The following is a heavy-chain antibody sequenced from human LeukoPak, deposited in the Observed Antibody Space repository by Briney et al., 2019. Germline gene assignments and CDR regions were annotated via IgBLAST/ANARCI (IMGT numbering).Heavy chain of an antibody. CDR3: ARGYCDSTSCASFDY. Sequence: GGSLRLSCAASGFIFSAYAMNWVRQAPGKGLEWVSYISTSTSTIYYADSVKGRFTISRDNAKNSLYLQMNSLRSEDTVIYYCARGYCDSTSCASFDYWGQGTLVTVSS. CDR1: GFIFSAYA. J-gene: IGHJ4*02. D-gene: IGHD2-2*01. CDR2: ISTSTSTI. V-gene: IGHV3-48*01.